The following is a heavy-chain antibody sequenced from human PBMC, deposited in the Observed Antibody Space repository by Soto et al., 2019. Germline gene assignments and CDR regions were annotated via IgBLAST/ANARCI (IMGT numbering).Heavy chain of an antibody. CDR2: LYWNDAK. D-gene: IGHD3-22*01. V-gene: IGHV2-5*01. CDR3: AHSGGYYGSVWDY. Sequence: ITLKESGPALVKPTQTLTLTCSFSGFSLSTSGVGVDWIRQPPGKALEWLALLYWNDAKRYSPSLKSRLAITQHTAKTQVVLTMSNMDPVDTATYYCAHSGGYYGSVWDYWGKGTLVTVSS. CDR1: GFSLSTSGVG. J-gene: IGHJ4*02.